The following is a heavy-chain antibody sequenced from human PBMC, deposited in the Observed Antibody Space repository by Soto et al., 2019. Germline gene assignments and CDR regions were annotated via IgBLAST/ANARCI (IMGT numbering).Heavy chain of an antibody. J-gene: IGHJ6*02. CDR1: GYSFTSYW. CDR3: TSRLRYNLYYGMHV. D-gene: IGHD2-2*02. Sequence: PGESLKISCKGSGYSFTSYWVGWVRQMPGKGLEWMGIIYPGDSDTRYSPSFEGQVTISADKSISTAYLQWNSLKASDTAMYYCTSRLRYNLYYGMHVSGQGTPLTVYS. V-gene: IGHV5-51*01. CDR2: IYPGDSDT.